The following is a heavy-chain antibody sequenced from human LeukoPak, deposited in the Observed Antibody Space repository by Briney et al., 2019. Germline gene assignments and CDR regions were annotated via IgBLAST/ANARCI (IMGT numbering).Heavy chain of an antibody. CDR1: GFTFGSYA. CDR3: ASLLVAGVASVDY. CDR2: ITNGGVTP. V-gene: IGHV3-23*01. D-gene: IGHD6-19*01. Sequence: GESLRLSCAASGFTFGSYAMSWVRQTPGKSLEWVSIITNGGVTPYYADSVRGRFTISRDNSKNMLYLQMNSLGAEDTAVYYCASLLVAGVASVDYWGQGTLVTVSS. J-gene: IGHJ4*02.